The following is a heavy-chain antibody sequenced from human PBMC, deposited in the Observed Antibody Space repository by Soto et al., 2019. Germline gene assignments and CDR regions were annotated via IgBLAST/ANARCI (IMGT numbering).Heavy chain of an antibody. D-gene: IGHD2-8*01. CDR3: ERDSVQIYATLHGPFDH. Sequence: GSLRLSCAASGFTFNRHPLHWVRQAPGKGLEWVAVISHDGNNKYYADSVKGRFTISRDNSMNMLYLQMHGLRTEDTAIFYCERDSVQIYATLHGPFDHWGQGVLVTVS. CDR2: ISHDGNNK. J-gene: IGHJ4*02. CDR1: GFTFNRHP. V-gene: IGHV3-30-3*01.